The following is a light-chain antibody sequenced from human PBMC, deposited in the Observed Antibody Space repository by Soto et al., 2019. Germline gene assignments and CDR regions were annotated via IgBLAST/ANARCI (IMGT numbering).Light chain of an antibody. Sequence: QSVLPQPPSASGSPGQSVTISCPGTSSDVGAYNYVSWYQQLPGKAPKLIIYEVSKRPSGVPDRFSGSKSGNTASLTVSGLQAEDEADYYCTSYAGTYSFFYVFGTGTKVTVL. J-gene: IGLJ1*01. V-gene: IGLV2-8*01. CDR2: EVS. CDR3: TSYAGTYSFFYV. CDR1: SSDVGAYNY.